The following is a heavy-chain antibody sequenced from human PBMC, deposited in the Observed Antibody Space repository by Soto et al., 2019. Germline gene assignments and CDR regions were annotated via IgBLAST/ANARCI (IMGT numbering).Heavy chain of an antibody. D-gene: IGHD3-10*01. J-gene: IGHJ6*03. CDR2: IRSKAYGGTT. Sequence: GGSLRLSCTASGFTFGDYAMSWFRQAPGKGLEWVGFIRSKAYGGTTEYAASVKGRFTISRDDSKSIAYLQMNSLKTEDTAVYYCTRAEIDYYGSGSYSSAVYYYYMDVWGKGTTVTVSS. CDR1: GFTFGDYA. V-gene: IGHV3-49*03. CDR3: TRAEIDYYGSGSYSSAVYYYYMDV.